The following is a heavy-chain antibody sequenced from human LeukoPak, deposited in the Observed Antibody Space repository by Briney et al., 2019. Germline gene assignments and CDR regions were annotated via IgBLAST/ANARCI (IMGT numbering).Heavy chain of an antibody. CDR2: INHSGST. J-gene: IGHJ5*02. CDR3: ARGRRGGTMIVVVTPYNWFDP. V-gene: IGHV4-34*01. D-gene: IGHD3-22*01. Sequence: KPSETLSLTCAVDGGSFSGYYWSWIRQPPGKGLEWIGEINHSGSTNYNPSLKSRVTISVDTSKNQFSLKLSSVTAADTAVYYCARGRRGGTMIVVVTPYNWFDPWGQGTLVTVSS. CDR1: GGSFSGYY.